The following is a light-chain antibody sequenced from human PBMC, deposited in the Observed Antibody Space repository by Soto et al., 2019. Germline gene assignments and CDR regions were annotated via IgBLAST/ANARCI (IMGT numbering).Light chain of an antibody. V-gene: IGLV2-14*01. Sequence: QSVLTRPASGSSSHRQSISITCTGTSSDVGGYNYVSWYQQHPGKAPKLMIYDVSNRPSGVSNRFSGSKSGNTASLTISGLQAEDEADYYCSSYTSSSTYVFGTGTKVTVL. CDR3: SSYTSSSTYV. CDR1: SSDVGGYNY. J-gene: IGLJ1*01. CDR2: DVS.